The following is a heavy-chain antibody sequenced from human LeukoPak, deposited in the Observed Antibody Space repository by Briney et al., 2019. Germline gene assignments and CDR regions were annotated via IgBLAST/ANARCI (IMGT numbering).Heavy chain of an antibody. J-gene: IGHJ4*02. V-gene: IGHV3-30*18. CDR2: ISYDGSNK. CDR1: GFTFSSYG. Sequence: GGSLRLSCAASGFTFSSYGMHWVRQAPGKGLEWVAVISYDGSNKYYADSVKGRFTISRDNSKNTLYLQMNSLRLEDMGVYYCAKPSGSGVDYWGRGTRVTVSS. CDR3: AKPSGSGVDY. D-gene: IGHD1-26*01.